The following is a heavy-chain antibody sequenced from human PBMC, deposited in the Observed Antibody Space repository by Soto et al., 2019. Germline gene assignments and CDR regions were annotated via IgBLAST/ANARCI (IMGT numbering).Heavy chain of an antibody. V-gene: IGHV3-21*01. CDR3: AKDNGYDAATLDY. CDR2: ISSSSSSI. Sequence: GGSLRLCCAASTCTFSTYVMYWVRQAPGEGLEWVSSISSSSSSIYYADSLRGRFTISRDNAKNSLYLQMNSLRAEDTAMYYCAKDNGYDAATLDYWGQGTPVTVSS. J-gene: IGHJ4*02. CDR1: TCTFSTYV. D-gene: IGHD5-12*01.